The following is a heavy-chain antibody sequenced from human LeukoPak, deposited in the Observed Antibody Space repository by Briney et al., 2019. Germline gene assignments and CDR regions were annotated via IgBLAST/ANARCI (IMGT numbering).Heavy chain of an antibody. CDR1: GFTFSSYA. V-gene: IGHV4-39*01. D-gene: IGHD3-3*01. Sequence: GSLRLSCAASGFTFSSYAMSWVRQPPGKRLEWIGSIYYSGYTYYNPSLRSRVTISVDTSKNQFSLKVSSVTAADTAVYYCATQPDYDFWSAYYTIWGQGTLVTVSS. CDR3: ATQPDYDFWSAYYTI. CDR2: IYYSGYT. J-gene: IGHJ4*02.